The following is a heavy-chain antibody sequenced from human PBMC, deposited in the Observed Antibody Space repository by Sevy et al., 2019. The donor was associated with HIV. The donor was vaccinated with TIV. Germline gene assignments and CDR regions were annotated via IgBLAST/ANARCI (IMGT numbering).Heavy chain of an antibody. J-gene: IGHJ3*02. Sequence: ASVKVSYKASGYTFTGHYMHWVRQAPGQGLEWMGWITPNSGSTDCAQKFQGRVTLTRDTSISTAYLELSRLTSDDTAVYYCARVFPYCTGGSCYSPYDAFDIWGQGTMVTVSS. CDR1: GYTFTGHY. V-gene: IGHV1-2*02. CDR3: ARVFPYCTGGSCYSPYDAFDI. D-gene: IGHD2-15*01. CDR2: ITPNSGST.